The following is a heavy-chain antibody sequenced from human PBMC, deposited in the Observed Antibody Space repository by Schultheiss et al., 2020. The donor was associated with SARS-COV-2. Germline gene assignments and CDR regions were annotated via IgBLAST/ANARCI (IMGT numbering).Heavy chain of an antibody. Sequence: SETLSLTCAVYGGSFSAYYWSWIRQPPGKGLEWIGYIYYSGSTYYNPSLKSRVTISVDTSKNQFSLKLSSVTAADTAVYYCASMVRGYYSGIDVWGQGRTVTVSS. V-gene: IGHV4-34*01. CDR1: GGSFSAYY. CDR2: IYYSGST. CDR3: ASMVRGYYSGIDV. D-gene: IGHD3-10*01. J-gene: IGHJ6*02.